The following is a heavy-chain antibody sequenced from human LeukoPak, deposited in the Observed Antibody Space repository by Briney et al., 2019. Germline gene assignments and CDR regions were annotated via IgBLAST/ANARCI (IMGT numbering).Heavy chain of an antibody. CDR1: GFTFSSYS. V-gene: IGHV3-21*04. J-gene: IGHJ3*02. Sequence: GGSLRLSCAASGFTFSSYSMNWVRQAPGKGLEWVSSISSSSSYIYYADSVKGRFTISRDNAKNSVYLQMSGLRAEDTAVYYCARNLRLHTPRTFDIWGQGTMVTVSS. D-gene: IGHD5-24*01. CDR2: ISSSSSYI. CDR3: ARNLRLHTPRTFDI.